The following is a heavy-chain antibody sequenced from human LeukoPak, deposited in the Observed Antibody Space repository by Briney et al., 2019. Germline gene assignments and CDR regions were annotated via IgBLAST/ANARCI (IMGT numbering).Heavy chain of an antibody. CDR1: GYTFTSYD. CDR2: MNPNSGNT. D-gene: IGHD3-10*01. V-gene: IGHV1-8*01. J-gene: IGHJ5*02. CDR3: ARGLPVLLWFGELLARGRGRRYNWFDP. Sequence: ASVKVSCKASGYTFTSYDINWVRQATGQGLEWMGWMNPNSGNTGYAQKFQGRVTMTRNTSISTAYMELSSLRSEDTAVYYCARGLPVLLWFGELLARGRGRRYNWFDPWGQGTLVTVSS.